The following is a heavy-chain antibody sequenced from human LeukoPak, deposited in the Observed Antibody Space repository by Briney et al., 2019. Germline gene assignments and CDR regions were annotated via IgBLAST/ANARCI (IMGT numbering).Heavy chain of an antibody. CDR2: ISYDGSNK. Sequence: SGRSLRLSCAASGFTFSSYAMHWVRQAPGKGLEWVAVISYDGSNKYYADSVKGRFTISRDNSKNTLYLQMNSLRAEDTAVYYCARARSSSWFPHHDYWGQGTLVTVSS. CDR1: GFTFSSYA. J-gene: IGHJ4*02. D-gene: IGHD6-13*01. CDR3: ARARSSSWFPHHDY. V-gene: IGHV3-30-3*01.